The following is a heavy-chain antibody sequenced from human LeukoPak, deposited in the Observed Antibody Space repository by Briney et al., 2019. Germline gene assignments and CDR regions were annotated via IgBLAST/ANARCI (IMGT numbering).Heavy chain of an antibody. V-gene: IGHV3-11*01. CDR1: GFTYSDYH. CDR2: ISSSGSTI. D-gene: IGHD2-2*01. J-gene: IGHJ6*04. Sequence: PGGSLRLSCAASGFTYSDYHMSWIRQAPGKGVEWVSYISSSGSTIYYADSVKGRFTISRDNAKNSLYLQMNSLRAGDTAVYYCARGRRCSSTSCYSGMDVWGKGTTVTVSS. CDR3: ARGRRCSSTSCYSGMDV.